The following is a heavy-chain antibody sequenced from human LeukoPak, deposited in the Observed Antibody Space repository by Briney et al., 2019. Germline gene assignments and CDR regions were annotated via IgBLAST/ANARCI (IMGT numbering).Heavy chain of an antibody. CDR3: ASPKDSDASAFDY. D-gene: IGHD3/OR15-3a*01. Sequence: ASVKVSCKASGYTFTGYYMHWVRQAPGQGLEWMGWINPNSGGTNYAQKFQGRVTMTRDTSISTAYMELSRLRSDDTAVYYCASPKDSDASAFDYWGQGTLVTVSS. CDR1: GYTFTGYY. J-gene: IGHJ4*02. CDR2: INPNSGGT. V-gene: IGHV1-2*02.